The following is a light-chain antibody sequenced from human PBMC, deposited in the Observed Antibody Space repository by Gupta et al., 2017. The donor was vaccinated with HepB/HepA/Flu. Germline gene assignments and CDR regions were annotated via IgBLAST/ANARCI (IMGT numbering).Light chain of an antibody. V-gene: IGKV3-11*01. CDR3: QQRRDWPLT. J-gene: IGKJ4*01. CDR1: QSLNSY. CDR2: DAS. Sequence: EIVLTQSPATLSWSQGESATLSCRASQSLNSYLAWFQQRPGQAPRLLIYDASNRATGIPDRFSGSGSGTDFTLTISSLEPEDFAVYYCQQRRDWPLTFGGGTKVEIK.